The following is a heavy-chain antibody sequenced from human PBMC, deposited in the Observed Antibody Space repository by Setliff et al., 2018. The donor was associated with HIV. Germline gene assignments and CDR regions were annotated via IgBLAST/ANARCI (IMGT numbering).Heavy chain of an antibody. CDR2: IYSNANT. V-gene: IGHV3-66*01. Sequence: GGSLRLSCAPSGFTVSSNYMTWVRQAPGKGLEWVSVIYSNANTLYADSVKGRFTSSRDNSKNTLFLQMNGLRAEDTGFYYCARLSPPDDYGDLGGVDYWGQGTLVTVSS. D-gene: IGHD4-17*01. CDR1: GFTVSSNY. J-gene: IGHJ4*02. CDR3: ARLSPPDDYGDLGGVDY.